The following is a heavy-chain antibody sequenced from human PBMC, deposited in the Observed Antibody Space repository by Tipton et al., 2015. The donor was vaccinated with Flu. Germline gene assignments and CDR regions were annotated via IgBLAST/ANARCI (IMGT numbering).Heavy chain of an antibody. D-gene: IGHD5-24*01. CDR2: ISYDGSEK. Sequence: SGFTFSSYGMHWVRQAPGKGLEWVAVISYDGSEKYYADPVKGRFTISRDKSKNTLYLQMNSLRVEDTAVYYCARVIQSYGMDVWGQGTTVTVSS. CDR1: GFTFSSYG. V-gene: IGHV3-33*05. J-gene: IGHJ6*02. CDR3: ARVIQSYGMDV.